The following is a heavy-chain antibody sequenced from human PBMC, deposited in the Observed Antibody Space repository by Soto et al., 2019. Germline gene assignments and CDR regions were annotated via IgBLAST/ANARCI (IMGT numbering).Heavy chain of an antibody. CDR2: IYYTGSS. D-gene: IGHD2-15*01. Sequence: QVQLQESGPGLVKPSETLSLTCTVSGGSVSSGSYYWSWIRQPPGKGLEWIGYIYYTGSSNYNPSLKRRVTISLDTSKNQFSLKLSSVTAADTAVYYCASALYSSGGRGSFEPWGQGTLVTVSS. CDR1: GGSVSSGSYY. CDR3: ASALYSSGGRGSFEP. J-gene: IGHJ5*02. V-gene: IGHV4-61*01.